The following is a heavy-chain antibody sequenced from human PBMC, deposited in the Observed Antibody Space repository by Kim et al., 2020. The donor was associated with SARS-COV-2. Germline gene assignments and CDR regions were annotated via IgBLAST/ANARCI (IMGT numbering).Heavy chain of an antibody. Sequence: SETLSLTCTVSGGSISSYYWSWIRQPPGKGLEWIGYIYYSGSTNYNPSLKSRVTISVDTSKNQFSLKLSSVTAADTAVYYCARDTALGYWGQGTLVTVSS. CDR3: ARDTALGY. V-gene: IGHV4-59*01. J-gene: IGHJ4*02. CDR1: GGSISSYY. D-gene: IGHD5-18*01. CDR2: IYYSGST.